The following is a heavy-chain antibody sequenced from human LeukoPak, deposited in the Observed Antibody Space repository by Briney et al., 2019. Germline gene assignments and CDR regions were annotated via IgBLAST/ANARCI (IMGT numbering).Heavy chain of an antibody. J-gene: IGHJ5*02. CDR3: AKGYSGSQGFDP. D-gene: IGHD1-26*01. CDR1: GFTFDDYA. Sequence: GRSLRLSCAASGFTFDDYAMHWVRQAPGKGLEWVSGISWNSGSIGYADSVKGRFTISRDNAKNSLYLQMNSLRAEDTALYYCAKGYSGSQGFDPWGQGTLVTVSS. CDR2: ISWNSGSI. V-gene: IGHV3-9*01.